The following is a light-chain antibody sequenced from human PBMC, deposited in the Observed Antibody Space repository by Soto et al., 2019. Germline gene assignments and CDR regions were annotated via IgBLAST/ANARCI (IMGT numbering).Light chain of an antibody. CDR2: DAS. Sequence: GDRVTITCRASHNIERWMAWYQQKPGKAPSLLIFDASTLHSGVPSRFSGSGSGTDFTLTISSLQPEDFATYYCQQSYSTPITFGQGTRLEIK. CDR3: QQSYSTPIT. J-gene: IGKJ5*01. V-gene: IGKV1-39*01. CDR1: HNIERW.